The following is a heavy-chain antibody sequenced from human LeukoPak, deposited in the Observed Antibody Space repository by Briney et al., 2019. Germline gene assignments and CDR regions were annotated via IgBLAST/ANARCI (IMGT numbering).Heavy chain of an antibody. CDR3: AKNHYYGSGSYYYYYGMDV. V-gene: IGHV3-30*18. CDR2: ISYDGSNK. CDR1: GFTFSSYG. Sequence: GGFLRLSCAASGFTFSSYGMHWVRQAPGKGLEWVAVISYDGSNKYYADSVKGRFTISRDNSKNTLYLQMNSLRAEDTAVYYCAKNHYYGSGSYYYYYGMDVWGKGTTVTVSS. J-gene: IGHJ6*04. D-gene: IGHD3-10*01.